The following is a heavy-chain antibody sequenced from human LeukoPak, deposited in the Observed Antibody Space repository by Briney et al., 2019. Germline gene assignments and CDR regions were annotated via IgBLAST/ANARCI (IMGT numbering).Heavy chain of an antibody. CDR2: FDPEDGET. CDR3: ATASNWDRPPYYYYGMDV. D-gene: IGHD7-27*01. CDR1: GYSLTEFS. J-gene: IGHJ6*02. Sequence: ASVKVSCKVSGYSLTEFSMHWVRQAPGKGREWMGGFDPEDGETIYAQKFQGRVTMTEDTSTDAAYMELSSLSSEDTAVYYCATASNWDRPPYYYYGMDVWGQGTTVTVSS. V-gene: IGHV1-24*01.